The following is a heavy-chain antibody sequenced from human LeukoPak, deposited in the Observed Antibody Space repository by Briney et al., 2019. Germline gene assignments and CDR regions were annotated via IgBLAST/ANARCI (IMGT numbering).Heavy chain of an antibody. J-gene: IGHJ4*02. D-gene: IGHD1-7*01. Sequence: SETLSLTCTVSGGSISSYYWSWIRQPPGKGLEWIGYIYYSGSTNYSPSLKSRVTISVDTSKNQFSLKLSSVTAADTAVYYCARADWNYGYYFDYCGQGTLVTVSS. CDR3: ARADWNYGYYFDY. V-gene: IGHV4-59*01. CDR2: IYYSGST. CDR1: GGSISSYY.